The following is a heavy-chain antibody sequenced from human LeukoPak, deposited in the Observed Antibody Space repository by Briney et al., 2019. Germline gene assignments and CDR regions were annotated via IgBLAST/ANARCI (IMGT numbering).Heavy chain of an antibody. D-gene: IGHD6-13*01. J-gene: IGHJ3*02. Sequence: SETLSPTCTVSGGSISSYYWSWIRQPPGKGLEWIGYIYYSGSTNYNPSLKSRVTISVDTSKNQFSLKLSSVTAADTAVYYCARDRGYSSSWYGGAFDIWGQGTMVTVSS. CDR3: ARDRGYSSSWYGGAFDI. CDR2: IYYSGST. V-gene: IGHV4-59*01. CDR1: GGSISSYY.